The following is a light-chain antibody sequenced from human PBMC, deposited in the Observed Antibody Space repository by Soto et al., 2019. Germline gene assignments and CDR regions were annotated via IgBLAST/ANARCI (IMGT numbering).Light chain of an antibody. J-gene: IGLJ3*02. Sequence: QSALTQPAAVSGSLGQSITISCSGSGSDIGNYNLVSWYQQQPGKVPRLIIYEVNTGPSGVSNRFSGSKSGNTASLTISDLQPDDECLYYCCSYAGSSLWMFGGGTKLTVL. CDR1: GSDIGNYNL. V-gene: IGLV2-23*02. CDR2: EVN. CDR3: CSYAGSSLWM.